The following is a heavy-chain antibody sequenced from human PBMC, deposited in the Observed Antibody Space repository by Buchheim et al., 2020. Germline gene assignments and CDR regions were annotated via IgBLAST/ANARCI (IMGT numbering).Heavy chain of an antibody. Sequence: QVQLQQWGAGLLKPSETLSLTCAVYGGSFSGYYWSWIRQPPGKGLEWIREINHSGSTNYNPSLKSRVTISVDTSKNQFSLKLSSVTAADTAVYYCARGRLRTKLKNWFDPWGQGTL. V-gene: IGHV4-34*01. J-gene: IGHJ5*02. D-gene: IGHD4-17*01. CDR2: INHSGST. CDR1: GGSFSGYY. CDR3: ARGRLRTKLKNWFDP.